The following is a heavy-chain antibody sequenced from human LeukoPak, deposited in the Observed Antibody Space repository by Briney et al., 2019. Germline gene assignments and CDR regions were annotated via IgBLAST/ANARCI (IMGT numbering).Heavy chain of an antibody. CDR1: GYTFTGYY. Sequence: ASVKVSCKTSGYTFTGYYIQWVRQAPGQGLEWMGWMNPNSGNTGYAQKFQGRVTMTRNTSISTAYMELSSLRSEDTAVYYCASAQQRASDAFDIWGQGTMVTVSS. D-gene: IGHD6-13*01. CDR2: MNPNSGNT. J-gene: IGHJ3*02. V-gene: IGHV1-8*02. CDR3: ASAQQRASDAFDI.